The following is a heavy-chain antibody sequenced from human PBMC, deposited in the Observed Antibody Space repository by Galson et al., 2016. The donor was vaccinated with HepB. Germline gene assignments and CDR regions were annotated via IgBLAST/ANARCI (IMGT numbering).Heavy chain of an antibody. Sequence: SLRLSCAASGFTFSNYTMHWVRQAPGKGLEWVALISYDGNNKYYADSVRGRFTISRDNSKNTLYLQMNSLRPEDTAVYYCARKWAYDRTIIDYWGQGTLVTVSS. D-gene: IGHD3-22*01. CDR3: ARKWAYDRTIIDY. CDR1: GFTFSNYT. V-gene: IGHV3-30-3*01. CDR2: ISYDGNNK. J-gene: IGHJ4*02.